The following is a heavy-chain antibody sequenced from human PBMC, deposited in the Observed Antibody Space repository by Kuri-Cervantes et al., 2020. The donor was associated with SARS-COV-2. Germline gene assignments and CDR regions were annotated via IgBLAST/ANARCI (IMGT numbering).Heavy chain of an antibody. CDR3: ARDGVKDDYGFSSY. V-gene: IGHV3-48*02. Sequence: GESLKISCAASGFTFSSYSMNRVRQAPGKGLEWVSYISSSSSTIYYADSVKGRFTISRDNAKNSLYLQMNSLRDEDTAVYYCARDGVKDDYGFSSYWGQGTLVTVSS. CDR2: ISSSSSTI. CDR1: GFTFSSYS. J-gene: IGHJ4*02. D-gene: IGHD4-17*01.